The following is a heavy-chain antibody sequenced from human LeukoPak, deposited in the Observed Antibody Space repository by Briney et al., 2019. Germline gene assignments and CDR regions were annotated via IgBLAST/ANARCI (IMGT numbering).Heavy chain of an antibody. CDR1: GGSISSYY. CDR3: ARRTSYDILTGYYIPYFDY. D-gene: IGHD3-9*01. V-gene: IGHV4-59*08. J-gene: IGHJ4*02. CDR2: IYYSGST. Sequence: KPSETLSLTCTVSGGSISSYYWSWIRQPPGKGLEWIGYIYYSGSTNYNPSLKSRVTISVDTSKNQFSLKLSSVTAADTAVYYCARRTSYDILTGYYIPYFDYWGQGTLVTVSS.